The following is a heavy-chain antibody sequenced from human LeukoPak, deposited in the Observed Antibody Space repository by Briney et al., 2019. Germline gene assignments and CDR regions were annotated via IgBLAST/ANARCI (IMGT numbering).Heavy chain of an antibody. V-gene: IGHV4-39*01. CDR3: ARHDYSNNWFDP. CDR1: GGSISSSSYY. D-gene: IGHD4-11*01. Sequence: SETLSLTCSVSGGSISSSSYYWGWIRQPPGKGLEWIGSIYYSGSTYYNPSHKSRVTISVDTYKNQFSLKLSYVTAADTAVYYCARHDYSNNWFDPWGQGTLVTVSS. CDR2: IYYSGST. J-gene: IGHJ5*02.